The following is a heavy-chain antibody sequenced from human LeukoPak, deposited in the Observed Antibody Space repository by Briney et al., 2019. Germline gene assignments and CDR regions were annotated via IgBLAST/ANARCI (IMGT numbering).Heavy chain of an antibody. V-gene: IGHV4-59*11. CDR2: IYYSGST. D-gene: IGHD3-10*01. Sequence: PSETLSLTCTVSGGSISPLYWSWIRQPPGKGLVFIGYIYYSGSTNFNPSLKSRVTLSVDTSKNQISLKLNSVTAADTAVYYCARGGVAAKYYFDFWGQGTLVTVSS. CDR3: ARGGVAAKYYFDF. J-gene: IGHJ4*02. CDR1: GGSISPLY.